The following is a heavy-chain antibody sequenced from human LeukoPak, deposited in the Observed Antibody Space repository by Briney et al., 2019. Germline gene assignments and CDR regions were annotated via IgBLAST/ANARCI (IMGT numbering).Heavy chain of an antibody. D-gene: IGHD5-24*01. J-gene: IGHJ4*02. Sequence: RASETLSLTCTVSGGSISHYYWTWIRQPPGKGLEWIGYIYYSDVANYNPSLKSRVSISVDTSKNQFSLKLTSVTAADTAVYYCARLYLPATRFDYWGQGTLVTVSS. CDR3: ARLYLPATRFDY. CDR1: GGSISHYY. CDR2: IYYSDVA. V-gene: IGHV4-59*08.